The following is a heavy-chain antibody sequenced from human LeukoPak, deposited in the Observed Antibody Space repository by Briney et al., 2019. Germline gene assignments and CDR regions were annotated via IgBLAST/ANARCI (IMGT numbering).Heavy chain of an antibody. V-gene: IGHV1-2*02. D-gene: IGHD3-22*01. CDR2: INPNSGDT. CDR3: AREPNDSSLMGWFDP. J-gene: IGHJ5*02. Sequence: APVKVSCKASGYTFTGYYMHWVRQAPGQGLEWMGWINPNSGDTNYAQKFQGRVTMTRDTSISTAYMDLSRLRSDDTAVYYCAREPNDSSLMGWFDPWGQGTLVTVSS. CDR1: GYTFTGYY.